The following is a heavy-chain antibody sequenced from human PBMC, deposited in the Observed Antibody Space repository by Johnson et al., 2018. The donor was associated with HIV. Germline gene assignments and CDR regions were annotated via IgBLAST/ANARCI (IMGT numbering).Heavy chain of an antibody. CDR3: WKDPSTQDSRVTGEFGAFDI. Sequence: VQLVESGGGLVQPGGSLRLSCAASGFTSDDYGMSWVRQAAGKGLEWVSGISWDGGSTGYADSVQGRFTISRDNSKNTLYPQMNSLRAEDTAVYYCWKDPSTQDSRVTGEFGAFDIWGQGTMVTVSS. V-gene: IGHV3-20*04. D-gene: IGHD7-27*01. CDR1: GFTSDDYG. J-gene: IGHJ3*02. CDR2: ISWDGGST.